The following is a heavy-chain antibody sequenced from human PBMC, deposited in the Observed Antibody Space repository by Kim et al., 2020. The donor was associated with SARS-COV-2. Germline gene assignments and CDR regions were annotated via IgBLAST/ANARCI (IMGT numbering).Heavy chain of an antibody. Sequence: SSRPSFQVQVTISADKSPTTAYLQWRSLKASDTAMYYCARSAGPYDYYFDYWGQGTLVTVSS. V-gene: IGHV5-51*01. D-gene: IGHD3-16*01. CDR3: ARSAGPYDYYFDY. J-gene: IGHJ4*02.